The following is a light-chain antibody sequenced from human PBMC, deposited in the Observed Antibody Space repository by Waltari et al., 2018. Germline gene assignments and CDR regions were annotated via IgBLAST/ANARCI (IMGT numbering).Light chain of an antibody. J-gene: IGKJ5*01. Sequence: DVVMTQSPDSLAVSLGERATIRCTSSQSLLDWSRGKNHLAWYQQKPGQPPKLLVYWASTREPGVPDRFSGSGSGTDFTLTISSLQAEDVATYYCHQYYTSPLTFGQGTRLEIK. CDR1: QSLLDWSRGKNH. V-gene: IGKV4-1*01. CDR3: HQYYTSPLT. CDR2: WAS.